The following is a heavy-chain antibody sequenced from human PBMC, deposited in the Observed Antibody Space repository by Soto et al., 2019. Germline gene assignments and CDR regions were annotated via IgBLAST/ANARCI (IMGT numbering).Heavy chain of an antibody. D-gene: IGHD5-12*01. CDR1: GGTLSSYG. CDR2: IIPVFGTV. V-gene: IGHV1-69*13. CDR3: ATRRDGYTKFDY. Sequence: SVKVSCKASGGTLSSYGINWVRQAPGQGLEWMGGIIPVFGTVNYAQKFQGRVTIIADGSTRTAYMELSSLRSEDTAVYYCATRRDGYTKFDYWGQGTLVTVSS. J-gene: IGHJ4*02.